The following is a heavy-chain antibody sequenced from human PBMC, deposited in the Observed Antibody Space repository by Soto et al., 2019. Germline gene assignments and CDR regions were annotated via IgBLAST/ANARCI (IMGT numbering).Heavy chain of an antibody. J-gene: IGHJ5*02. CDR2: IYYSGST. D-gene: IGHD2-15*01. CDR1: GGSISSGDYY. V-gene: IGHV4-30-4*01. CDR3: ARVIIGYCSGGTCYSSFRFDP. Sequence: PSETLSLTCTVSGGSISSGDYYWSWIRQPPGKGLEWIGYIYYSGSTYYNPSLKSRVAISVDTSKNHFSLTLSSVIAADTAVYYCARVIIGYCSGGTCYSSFRFDPWGQGTLVTVSS.